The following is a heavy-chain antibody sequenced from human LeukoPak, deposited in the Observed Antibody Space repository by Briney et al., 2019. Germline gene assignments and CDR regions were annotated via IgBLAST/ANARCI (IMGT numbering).Heavy chain of an antibody. CDR1: GFTFSSYA. J-gene: IGHJ6*02. D-gene: IGHD3-3*01. V-gene: IGHV3-23*01. Sequence: GSLRLSCAASGFTFSSYAMSWVRQAPGKGLEWVSAINGSGGSTYYADSVKGRFTISRDNSKNTLYLQMNSLRAEDTAVYYCAKERSITIFGVVYYYYYGMDVWGQGTTVTVSS. CDR2: INGSGGST. CDR3: AKERSITIFGVVYYYYYGMDV.